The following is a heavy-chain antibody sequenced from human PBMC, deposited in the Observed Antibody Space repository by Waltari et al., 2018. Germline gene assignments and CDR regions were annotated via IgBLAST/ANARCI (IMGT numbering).Heavy chain of an antibody. CDR3: ARRMLAAAGIDY. CDR2: INHSGST. J-gene: IGHJ4*02. D-gene: IGHD6-13*01. V-gene: IGHV4-34*01. Sequence: QVQLQQWGAGLLKPSETLSLTCAVYGGSFSGYYWSWIRQPPGKGLEWIGEINHSGSTNYNPSLKSRVNISVDTYKNQFSLKLSSVTAADTAVYYCARRMLAAAGIDYWGQGTLVTVSS. CDR1: GGSFSGYY.